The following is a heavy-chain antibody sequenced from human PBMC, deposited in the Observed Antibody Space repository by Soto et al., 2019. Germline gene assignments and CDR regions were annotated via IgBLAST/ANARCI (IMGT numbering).Heavy chain of an antibody. D-gene: IGHD4-17*01. V-gene: IGHV3-53*01. CDR1: GFTVSSNY. Sequence: EVQLVESGGGLIQPGGSLRLSCAASGFTVSSNYMSWVRQAPGKGLEWVSVIYSGGSTYYADSVKGRFTISRDNSKNTLYVQMNTLRAEHTAVYYCARVDYVAFDIWGQGTMVTVSS. J-gene: IGHJ3*02. CDR2: IYSGGST. CDR3: ARVDYVAFDI.